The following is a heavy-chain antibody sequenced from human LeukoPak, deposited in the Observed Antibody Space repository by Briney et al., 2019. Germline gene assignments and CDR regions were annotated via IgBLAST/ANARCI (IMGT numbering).Heavy chain of an antibody. Sequence: PSATLSLTCTVSGGSISSYYWSWIRQPPRKGLQWIGYIHYTGSTNYNPSLKSRVTISVNTSKNQFSLKLSSVTAADTAVYYCARVEEGYGSGRRENYYYYYMDVWGKGTTVTISS. J-gene: IGHJ6*03. CDR3: ARVEEGYGSGRRENYYYYYMDV. D-gene: IGHD3-10*01. CDR1: GGSISSYY. V-gene: IGHV4-59*01. CDR2: IHYTGST.